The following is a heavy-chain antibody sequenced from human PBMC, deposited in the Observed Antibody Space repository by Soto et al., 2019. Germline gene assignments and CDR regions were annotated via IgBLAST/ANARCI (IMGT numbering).Heavy chain of an antibody. CDR2: TRNKANSYTT. CDR3: ARAVNSGYDLDAFDI. Sequence: GGSLRLSCAASGFTFSDHYMDWVRQAPGKGLEWVGRTRNKANSYTTEYAASVKGRFTISRDDSKNSLYLQMNSLKTEDTAVYYCARAVNSGYDLDAFDIWGQGTMVTVSS. CDR1: GFTFSDHY. V-gene: IGHV3-72*01. D-gene: IGHD5-12*01. J-gene: IGHJ3*02.